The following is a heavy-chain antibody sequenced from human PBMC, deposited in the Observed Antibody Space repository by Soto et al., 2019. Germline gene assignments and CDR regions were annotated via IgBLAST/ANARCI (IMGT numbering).Heavy chain of an antibody. CDR1: GGTLSSYA. D-gene: IGHD3-22*01. V-gene: IGHV1-69*13. CDR2: IIPIFGTA. CDR3: ARAYYYDSSGYPHSLDY. J-gene: IGHJ4*02. Sequence: ASVKVSCKASGGTLSSYAITWVRQAPGQGLEWMGGIIPIFGTANYAQKFQGRVTITADESTSTAYMELSSLRSEDTAVYYCARAYYYDSSGYPHSLDYWGQGTLVTVSS.